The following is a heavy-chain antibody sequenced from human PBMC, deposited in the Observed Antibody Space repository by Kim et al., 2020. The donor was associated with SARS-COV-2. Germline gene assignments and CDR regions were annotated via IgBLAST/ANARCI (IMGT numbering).Heavy chain of an antibody. CDR3: ASVALYNWNDAGGY. J-gene: IGHJ4*02. CDR1: GFTVSSNY. V-gene: IGHV3-66*01. D-gene: IGHD1-20*01. Sequence: GGSLRLSCAASGFTVSSNYMSWVRQAPGKGLEWVSIIYSSGSTYYADSVKGRFTISRDNSKNTLYLQMNSLRAEDTAVYYCASVALYNWNDAGGYWGQGTLVTVSS. CDR2: IYSSGST.